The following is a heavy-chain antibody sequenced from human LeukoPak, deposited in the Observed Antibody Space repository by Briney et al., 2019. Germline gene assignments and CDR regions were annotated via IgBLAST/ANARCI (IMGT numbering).Heavy chain of an antibody. Sequence: PGGSLRLSCAASGFSFSNYAMSWVRQAPGKGLEWVSAISGRGANTYYADSVKGRFTISRDNAKNSLYLQMNSLRAEDTAVYYCARGGLWFGELLSGPSYWGQGTLVTVSS. CDR1: GFSFSNYA. V-gene: IGHV3-23*01. D-gene: IGHD3-10*01. J-gene: IGHJ4*02. CDR3: ARGGLWFGELLSGPSY. CDR2: ISGRGANT.